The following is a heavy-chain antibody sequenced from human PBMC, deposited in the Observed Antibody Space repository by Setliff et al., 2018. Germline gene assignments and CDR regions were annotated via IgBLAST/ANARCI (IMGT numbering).Heavy chain of an antibody. CDR3: ARVPYPHRFPYSNYLGYYYYYYLDV. Sequence: ASVKVSCKASGYTFTSYGISWVRQAPGQGLEWMGWISAYNGNTNYAQKLQGRVTMTTDTSTSTAYMELRSLRSDETAVYYCARVPYPHRFPYSNYLGYYYYYYLDVWGKGTTVTVSS. D-gene: IGHD4-4*01. CDR2: ISAYNGNT. CDR1: GYTFTSYG. V-gene: IGHV1-18*01. J-gene: IGHJ6*03.